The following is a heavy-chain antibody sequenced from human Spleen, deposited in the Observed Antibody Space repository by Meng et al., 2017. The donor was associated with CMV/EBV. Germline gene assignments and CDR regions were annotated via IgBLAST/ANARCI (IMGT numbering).Heavy chain of an antibody. Sequence: ASVKVSCKAPRNFFTRHAITWVRQAPGQGLEWMGWISADNQNTNLIQKFQGRITLTTDTSTSTAYMELRSLRSEDTAVYYCVTDDLCSGGDCSVGYWGQGVLVTVSS. CDR1: RNFFTRHA. CDR3: VTDDLCSGGDCSVGY. J-gene: IGHJ4*02. D-gene: IGHD2-21*02. CDR2: ISADNQNT. V-gene: IGHV1-18*01.